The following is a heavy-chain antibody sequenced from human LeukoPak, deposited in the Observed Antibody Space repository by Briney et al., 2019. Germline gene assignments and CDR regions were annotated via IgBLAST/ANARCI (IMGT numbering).Heavy chain of an antibody. CDR1: GYSFTNYW. CDR2: IYPGDSDT. J-gene: IGHJ4*02. V-gene: IGHV5-51*01. CDR3: ARRTEADTGGYYFDY. Sequence: GESLKISCKASGYSFTNYWIGWVRQMPGKGLEWMGIIYPGDSDTRHSPSFQGQVTISADKSISTAYLQWSSLKASDTAMYYCARRTEADTGGYYFDYWGQGTLVTVSS. D-gene: IGHD6-19*01.